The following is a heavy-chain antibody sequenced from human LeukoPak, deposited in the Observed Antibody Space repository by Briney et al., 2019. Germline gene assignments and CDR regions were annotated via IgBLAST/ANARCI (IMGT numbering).Heavy chain of an antibody. CDR1: GGSISSYY. J-gene: IGHJ4*02. CDR3: ARSYSGSWYYYFDY. CDR2: IYTSGST. D-gene: IGHD6-13*01. V-gene: IGHV4-4*07. Sequence: PSETLSLTCTVSGGSISSYYWSWIRQPAGKGLEWIGRIYTSGSTNYNPSLKSRVTMSVDTSKNQFSLKLSSVTAADTAVYYCARSYSGSWYYYFDYWGQGTLVTVSS.